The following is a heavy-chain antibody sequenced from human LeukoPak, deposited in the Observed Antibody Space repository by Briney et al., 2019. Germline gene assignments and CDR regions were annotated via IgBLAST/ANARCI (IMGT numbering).Heavy chain of an antibody. CDR2: ISAYNGNT. V-gene: IGHV1-18*01. D-gene: IGHD3-3*01. Sequence: ASVKVSCKASGYTFTSYGISWVRQAPGQGLEWMGWISAYNGNTSYAQKLQGRVTMTTDTSTSTAYMELRSLRSDDTAVYYCARVAIFGVVIIPVGGMDVWGQGTTVTVSS. CDR1: GYTFTSYG. J-gene: IGHJ6*02. CDR3: ARVAIFGVVIIPVGGMDV.